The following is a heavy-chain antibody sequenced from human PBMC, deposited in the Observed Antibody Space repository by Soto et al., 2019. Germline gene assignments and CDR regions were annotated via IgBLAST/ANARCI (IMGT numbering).Heavy chain of an antibody. Sequence: SETLSLTCAVSGVSINNADYSWSWIRQPPGRGLEWIGYIYQSGSTTYNPSLKSRLTISLDRSKNEVSLKLTSVTAADGAVYYCARGWGRIFAYGGQGTPVTVSS. V-gene: IGHV4-30-2*01. J-gene: IGHJ4*02. CDR1: GVSINNADYS. CDR2: IYQSGST. CDR3: ARGWGRIFAY. D-gene: IGHD7-27*01.